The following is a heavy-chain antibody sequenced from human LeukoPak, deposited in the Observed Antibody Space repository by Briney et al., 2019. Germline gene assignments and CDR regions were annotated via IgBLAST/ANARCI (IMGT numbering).Heavy chain of an antibody. CDR3: AKASDYVWGSYRPNTGYYFDY. D-gene: IGHD3-16*02. CDR1: GFTFSSYA. J-gene: IGHJ4*02. CDR2: ISGSGGST. V-gene: IGHV3-23*01. Sequence: PGGSLRLSCAASGFTFSSYAMSWVRQAPGKGLEWVSAISGSGGSTYYADSVKGRFTISRDNSKDTLYLQMNSLRAEDTAVYYCAKASDYVWGSYRPNTGYYFDYWGQGTLVTVSS.